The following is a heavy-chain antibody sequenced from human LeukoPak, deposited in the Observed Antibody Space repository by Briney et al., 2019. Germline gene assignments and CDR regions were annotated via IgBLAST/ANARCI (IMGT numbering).Heavy chain of an antibody. CDR1: GYTFTSYG. J-gene: IGHJ4*02. V-gene: IGHV1-18*01. Sequence: ASVKVSCTASGYTFTSYGVSWVRQAPGQGLEWMGWISAYNGNTNYAQKFQGRITMTTDTSTSTAYMELRSLRSDDTAVYYCARDVRLPLYSSSWYWVYWGQGTLVTVSS. D-gene: IGHD6-13*01. CDR3: ARDVRLPLYSSSWYWVY. CDR2: ISAYNGNT.